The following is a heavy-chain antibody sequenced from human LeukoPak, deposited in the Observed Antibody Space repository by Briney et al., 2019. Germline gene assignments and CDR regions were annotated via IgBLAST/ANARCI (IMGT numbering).Heavy chain of an antibody. J-gene: IGHJ2*01. CDR2: ISPDGKNK. V-gene: IGHV3-30*04. CDR3: ANSGYGRVNYFDL. Sequence: GGSLRLSCAASGFTFSNYLTHWVRQVPGKGLDWVAVISPDGKNKYYADSVKGRFTISRDNSKNTLYLQMNSLRAEDTAVYYCANSGYGRVNYFDLWGRGTLVTVSS. CDR1: GFTFSNYL. D-gene: IGHD5-12*01.